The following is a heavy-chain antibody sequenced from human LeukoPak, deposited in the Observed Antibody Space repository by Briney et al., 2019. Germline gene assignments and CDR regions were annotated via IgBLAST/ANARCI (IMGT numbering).Heavy chain of an antibody. Sequence: SETLSLTCAVYGGSFSGYYWSWIRQPPGKGLEWIGEINHSGSTNYNPSLKSRVTISVDTSKNQFSLKLSSVTAADTAVYYCARDLWGQQLVTEGGQNWFDPWGQGTLSPSPQ. CDR3: ARDLWGQQLVTEGGQNWFDP. D-gene: IGHD6-13*01. J-gene: IGHJ5*02. V-gene: IGHV4-34*01. CDR1: GGSFSGYY. CDR2: INHSGST.